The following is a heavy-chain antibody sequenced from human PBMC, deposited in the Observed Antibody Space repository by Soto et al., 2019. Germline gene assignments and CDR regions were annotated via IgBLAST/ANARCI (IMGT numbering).Heavy chain of an antibody. V-gene: IGHV4-30-2*01. D-gene: IGHD2-2*01. CDR3: ARVPTP. J-gene: IGHJ5*02. CDR1: GSSISSGGYY. Sequence: PSETLSLTYPFSGSSISSGGYYWSWIRQHPGKGLEWIGEINHRGSTNYNPSLKSRVTISVDRSKNQFSLKLSSVTAADTAVYYCARVPTPWGQGTLVTVSS. CDR2: INHRGST.